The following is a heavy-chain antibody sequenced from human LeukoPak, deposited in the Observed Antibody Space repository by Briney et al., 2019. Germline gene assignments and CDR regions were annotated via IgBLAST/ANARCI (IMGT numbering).Heavy chain of an antibody. J-gene: IGHJ4*02. Sequence: GESLKISCKGSGHSFTNFWIGWVRQMPGKGLEWMGLIYLGDSDIKYSPSFQGLVTISADKSNSTAYLQWDSLKASDTAMYYCASRDINTAFDYWGQGTLVIVSS. CDR2: IYLGDSDI. D-gene: IGHD2-2*02. CDR3: ASRDINTAFDY. V-gene: IGHV5-51*01. CDR1: GHSFTNFW.